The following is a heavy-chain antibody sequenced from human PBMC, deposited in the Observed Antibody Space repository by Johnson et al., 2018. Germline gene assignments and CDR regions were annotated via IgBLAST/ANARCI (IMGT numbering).Heavy chain of an antibody. J-gene: IGHJ3*02. CDR1: GFTFSSYG. Sequence: QVQLVQSGGGVVQPGRSLRLSCAASGFTFSSYGMHWVRQAPGKGLEWVAVIWYDGRNKYYADSVKGRFTISRDNSKNTLYLQMNSLRDEETAVYYCARRAYYYDSSGYYQTHDAFDIWGQGTMVTVSS. V-gene: IGHV3-33*01. D-gene: IGHD3-22*01. CDR2: IWYDGRNK. CDR3: ARRAYYYDSSGYYQTHDAFDI.